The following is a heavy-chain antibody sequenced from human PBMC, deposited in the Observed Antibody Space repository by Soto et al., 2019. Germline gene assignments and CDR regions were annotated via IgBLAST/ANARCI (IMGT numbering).Heavy chain of an antibody. Sequence: PGESLKISCKGSVNIFGNSWIAWVRQMPGKGLEWMGIIYPVDSETRYSPSFQGQVTFSADKSINTAYLQWRSLKASDTAVYYCARHRGSPGSYFGMDVWGQGTTVTVS. CDR3: ARHRGSPGSYFGMDV. D-gene: IGHD5-12*01. J-gene: IGHJ6*02. V-gene: IGHV5-51*01. CDR2: IYPVDSET. CDR1: VNIFGNSW.